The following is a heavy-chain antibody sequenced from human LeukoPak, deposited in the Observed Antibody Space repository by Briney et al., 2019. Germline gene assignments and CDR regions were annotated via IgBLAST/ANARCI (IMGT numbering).Heavy chain of an antibody. Sequence: GASVTVSCKASGGTFSSYAISWVRQAPGQGLEWMGRIIPILGIANYAQKFQGRVTITADKSTSTAYMELSSLRSEDTAVYYCARGSAYNWNDMGDYWGQGTLVTVSS. V-gene: IGHV1-69*04. CDR2: IIPILGIA. J-gene: IGHJ4*02. CDR3: ARGSAYNWNDMGDY. CDR1: GGTFSSYA. D-gene: IGHD1-1*01.